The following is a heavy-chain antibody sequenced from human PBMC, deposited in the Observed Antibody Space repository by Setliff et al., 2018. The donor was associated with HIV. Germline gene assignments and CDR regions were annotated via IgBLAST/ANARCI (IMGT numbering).Heavy chain of an antibody. J-gene: IGHJ4*02. CDR1: GLTFSDAW. Sequence: PGGSLRLSCVVSGLTFSDAWLSWVRQAPGKGLDWVGRIISKGGGGTTDYAAPVQGRFTISRDDSENTLYLQMISLKTEDTAVYYCTKGPGKGSFMDHWGQGTLVTVSS. CDR3: TKGPGKGSFMDH. CDR2: IISKGGGGTT. D-gene: IGHD6-13*01. V-gene: IGHV3-15*01.